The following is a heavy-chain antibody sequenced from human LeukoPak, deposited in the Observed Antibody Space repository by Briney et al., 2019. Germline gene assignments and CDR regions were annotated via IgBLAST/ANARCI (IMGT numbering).Heavy chain of an antibody. CDR2: ISYDGSNK. J-gene: IGHJ4*02. V-gene: IGHV3-30*18. CDR1: GFTFSSYG. D-gene: IGHD1-14*01. Sequence: GSLRLSCAASGFTFSSYGMHWVRQAPGKGLEWVAVISYDGSNKYYADSVKGRFTISRDNSKNTLYLQMNSLRAEDTAVYYCAKDIIHYWGQGTLVTVSS. CDR3: AKDIIHY.